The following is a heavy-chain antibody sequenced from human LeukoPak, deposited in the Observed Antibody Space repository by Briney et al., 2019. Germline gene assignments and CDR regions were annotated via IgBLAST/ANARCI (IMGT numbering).Heavy chain of an antibody. CDR1: GGTFSSYA. CDR2: IIPIFGTA. CDR3: ARNSGSYHDGGYYYYYGMDV. V-gene: IGHV1-69*13. D-gene: IGHD1-26*01. J-gene: IGHJ6*02. Sequence: GASVKVSCKASGGTFSSYAISWVRQAPGQGLEWMGGIIPIFGTANYAQKFQGRVTITADESTSTAYMELSSLRSEDTAVYYCARNSGSYHDGGYYYYYGMDVWGQGTTVTVSS.